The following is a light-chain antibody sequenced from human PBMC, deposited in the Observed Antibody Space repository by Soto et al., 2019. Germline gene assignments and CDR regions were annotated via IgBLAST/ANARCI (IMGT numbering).Light chain of an antibody. V-gene: IGKV3-15*01. CDR3: QLYNQWPPADP. Sequence: EIVMTQSPATLSVSPGEGATLSCRASQSVSSNLAWYQQKPGQAHRLHIYGATTRATGVTARFSGSGSGSEFSISISSLQAEEFAVSDCQLYNQWPPADPFGQGTKLEIK. CDR2: GAT. CDR1: QSVSSN. J-gene: IGKJ2*01.